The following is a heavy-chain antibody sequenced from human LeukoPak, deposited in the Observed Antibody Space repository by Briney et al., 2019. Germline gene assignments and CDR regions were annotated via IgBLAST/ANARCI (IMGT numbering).Heavy chain of an antibody. V-gene: IGHV3-15*01. J-gene: IGHJ4*02. Sequence: GGSLRLSCAASKFAFSSYAMSWVRQAPGKGLEWVGRIKSKTDGGTTDYAAPVKGRFTISRDDSKNTLYLQMNSLKTEDTAVYYCTGPARTDYWGQGTLVTVSS. CDR1: KFAFSSYA. CDR3: TGPARTDY. CDR2: IKSKTDGGTT.